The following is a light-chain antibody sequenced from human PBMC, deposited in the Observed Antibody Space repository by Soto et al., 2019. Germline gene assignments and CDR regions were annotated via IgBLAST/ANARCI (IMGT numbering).Light chain of an antibody. CDR1: SSDVGVYNY. Sequence: QSALTQPASVSGSPGQSITISCTGTSSDVGVYNYVSWYQQHPGKAPKLVIYDVSNRPSGVSNRFSGSKSGDTASLTISGLQAEYEADYYCSSYTSSTSYVFGTGTKLTVL. J-gene: IGLJ1*01. V-gene: IGLV2-14*03. CDR3: SSYTSSTSYV. CDR2: DVS.